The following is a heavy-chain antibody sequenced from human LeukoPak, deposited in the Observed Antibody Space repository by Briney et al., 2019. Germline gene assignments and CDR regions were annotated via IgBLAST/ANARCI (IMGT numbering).Heavy chain of an antibody. Sequence: SETLSLTCTVSGYSISSGYYWGWIRQPPGKGLEWIGSIYHSGSTNYNPSLKSRVTISVDTSKNQFSLKLSSETAADTAVYYCARRDYGDYRSPNFDYWGQGTLVTVSS. J-gene: IGHJ4*02. CDR2: IYHSGST. V-gene: IGHV4-38-2*02. D-gene: IGHD4-17*01. CDR3: ARRDYGDYRSPNFDY. CDR1: GYSISSGYY.